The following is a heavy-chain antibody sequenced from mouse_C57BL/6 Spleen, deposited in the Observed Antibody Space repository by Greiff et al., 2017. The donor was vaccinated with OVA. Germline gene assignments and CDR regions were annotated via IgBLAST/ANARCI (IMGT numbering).Heavy chain of an antibody. CDR2: IHPNSGST. Sequence: QVQLHQPGAELVKPGASVKLSCKASGYTFTSYWMHWVKQRPGQGLEWIGMIHPNSGSTNYNEKFKSKATLTVDKSSSTAYMQLSSLTSEDSAVYYCAIPIYYEEGFDYWGQGTTLTVSS. V-gene: IGHV1-64*01. CDR3: AIPIYYEEGFDY. D-gene: IGHD2-4*01. CDR1: GYTFTSYW. J-gene: IGHJ2*01.